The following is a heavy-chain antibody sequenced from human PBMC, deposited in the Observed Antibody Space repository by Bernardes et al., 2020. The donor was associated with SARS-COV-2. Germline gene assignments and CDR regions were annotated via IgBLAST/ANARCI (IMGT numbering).Heavy chain of an antibody. CDR1: GFTFSNYA. D-gene: IGHD2-21*01. Sequence: SLRLSCAASGFTFSNYAMSWVRQAPGKGLEWISGIDGSGDIADYADSVKGRFTISRDNSRNTLYLQMNSLRAEDTAVYYCAKTLWGGASGWGQGALVTVSS. CDR3: AKTLWGGASG. V-gene: IGHV3-23*01. CDR2: IDGSGDIA. J-gene: IGHJ4*02.